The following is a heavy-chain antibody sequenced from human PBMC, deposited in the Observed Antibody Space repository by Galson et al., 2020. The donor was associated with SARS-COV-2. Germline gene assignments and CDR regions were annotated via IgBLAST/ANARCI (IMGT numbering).Heavy chain of an antibody. CDR1: GVSIRSSSYF. V-gene: IGHV4-39*07. CDR3: VGDPGLRVDQPYYAMDV. Sequence: SETLSLTCTVSGVSIRSSSYFWGWIRQPPGKGLEWIGNIFYSGNSYYNPSLKSRVTISVDTSKNQVSLKLTSVTAVDTAVYYCVGDPGLRVDQPYYAMDVWGQGTTVTVSS. CDR2: IFYSGNS. J-gene: IGHJ6*02.